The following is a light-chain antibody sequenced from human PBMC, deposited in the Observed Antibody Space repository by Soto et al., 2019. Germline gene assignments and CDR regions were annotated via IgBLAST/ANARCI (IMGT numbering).Light chain of an antibody. V-gene: IGKV3D-15*01. CDR3: HYYDKWPPGT. Sequence: IVLTQFPATLTVSPGERVTLSCRASQSVRQSVTPNLAWYQQKPGQAPRLLIFDASARAVDIPGRFSGSKSGTEFTLTISSLQPEDFAVYYCHYYDKWPPGTFGQGTKVDI. J-gene: IGKJ1*01. CDR2: DAS. CDR1: QSVRQSVTPN.